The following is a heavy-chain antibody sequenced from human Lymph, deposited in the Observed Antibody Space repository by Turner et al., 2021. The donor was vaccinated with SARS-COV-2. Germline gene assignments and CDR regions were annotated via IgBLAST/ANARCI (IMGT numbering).Heavy chain of an antibody. D-gene: IGHD4-17*01. CDR1: GFTFDDYA. CDR3: ARVLPYGDYFDF. Sequence: EVQLVESGGGLVQPGRSLRLSCAASGFTFDDYAMHWVRQAPGKGLEWVSLIYSGGSTLYADSVKGRFTISRDNSKNTLYLQMNSLRADDTAVYYCARVLPYGDYFDFWGQGTLVTVSS. V-gene: IGHV3-66*01. J-gene: IGHJ4*02. CDR2: IYSGGST.